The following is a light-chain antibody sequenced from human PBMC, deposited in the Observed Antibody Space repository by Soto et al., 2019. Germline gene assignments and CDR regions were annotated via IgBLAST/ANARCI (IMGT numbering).Light chain of an antibody. CDR3: QQYDNLPLT. CDR2: DAS. Sequence: DIQMTQSPSSLSASVVDRVTITCQASQDISNYLNWYQQKPGKAPKLLIYDASNLATGVPSRFSGSGSGTDFTFTISSLEPEDIATYYCQQYDNLPLTFGGWTKVEIK. J-gene: IGKJ4*01. V-gene: IGKV1-33*01. CDR1: QDISNY.